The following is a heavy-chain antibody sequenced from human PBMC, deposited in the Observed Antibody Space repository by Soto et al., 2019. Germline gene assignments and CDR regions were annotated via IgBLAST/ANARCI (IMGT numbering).Heavy chain of an antibody. V-gene: IGHV1-2*04. J-gene: IGHJ4*02. Sequence: ASVKVSCKASGYTFTGYYMHWVRQAPGQGLEWMGWINPNSGGTNYAQKFQGWVTMTRDTSISTAYMELSRLRSDDTAVYYCARDIGSYNGYYFDYWGQGTLVTVSS. D-gene: IGHD1-26*01. CDR1: GYTFTGYY. CDR2: INPNSGGT. CDR3: ARDIGSYNGYYFDY.